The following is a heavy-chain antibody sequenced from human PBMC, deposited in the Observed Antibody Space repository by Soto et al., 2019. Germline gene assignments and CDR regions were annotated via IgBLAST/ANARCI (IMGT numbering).Heavy chain of an antibody. Sequence: PGGSLRLSCAASGFTFDDYAMDWVRQAPGKGLEWVSGISWNSGSIGYADSVKGRFTISRDNAKNSLYLQMNSLRAEDTALYYCAKMMNLGTHCSGGSCQFDYWGQGTLVTVSS. CDR1: GFTFDDYA. V-gene: IGHV3-9*01. CDR2: ISWNSGSI. J-gene: IGHJ4*02. D-gene: IGHD2-15*01. CDR3: AKMMNLGTHCSGGSCQFDY.